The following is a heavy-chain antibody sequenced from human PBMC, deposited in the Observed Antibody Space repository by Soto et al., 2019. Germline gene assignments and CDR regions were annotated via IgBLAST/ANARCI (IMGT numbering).Heavy chain of an antibody. Sequence: QVQLVQSGAEAQKPGSSVKVSCKASGGTFSSYAINWVRQAPGQGLEWMGGIVPLFRTTNYAQKFQGRVTNTADTSTYTVYMELRELRSGDTAMYYCARGGYSSTWSNLLDRSGLDVWGQGTTVTVSS. CDR3: ARGGYSSTWSNLLDRSGLDV. D-gene: IGHD6-13*01. CDR1: GGTFSSYA. J-gene: IGHJ6*02. V-gene: IGHV1-69*06. CDR2: IVPLFRTT.